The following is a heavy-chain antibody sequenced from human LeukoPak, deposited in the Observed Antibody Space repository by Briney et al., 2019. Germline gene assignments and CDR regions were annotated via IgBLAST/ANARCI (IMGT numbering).Heavy chain of an antibody. CDR3: ASVRGYYDILTGYQTNWFDP. J-gene: IGHJ5*02. D-gene: IGHD3-9*01. CDR2: IYYSGST. Sequence: SETLSLTCTVSGGSISSYYWSWVRQPPGKGLEWIGYIYYSGSTNYNPSLKSRVTISVYTSKNQFSLKLSSVTAADTAVYYCASVRGYYDILTGYQTNWFDPWDQGTLVTVSS. V-gene: IGHV4-59*01. CDR1: GGSISSYY.